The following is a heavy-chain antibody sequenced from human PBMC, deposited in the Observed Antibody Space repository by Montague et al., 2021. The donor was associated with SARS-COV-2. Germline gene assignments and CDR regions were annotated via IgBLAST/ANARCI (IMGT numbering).Heavy chain of an antibody. CDR1: GGSISSSNYY. Sequence: SETLSLTCTVSGGSISSSNYYWDWIRQPPGKGLEWIGSIYDSGSTYYNPSLKSRVTISVDTSKNHFSLELSSVTAADTAVYYCARRGRMLLPVATKIDGFDIWGQGTMVTVSS. V-gene: IGHV4-39*02. CDR3: ARRGRMLLPVATKIDGFDI. J-gene: IGHJ3*02. CDR2: IYDSGST. D-gene: IGHD6-19*01.